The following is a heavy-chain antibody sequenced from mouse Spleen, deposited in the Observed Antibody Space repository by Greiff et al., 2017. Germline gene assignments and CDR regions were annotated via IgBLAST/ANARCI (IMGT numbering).Heavy chain of an antibody. CDR2: IYPGDGDT. CDR1: GYAFSSSW. J-gene: IGHJ2*01. V-gene: IGHV1-82*01. CDR3: ARGDGFDY. Sequence: QVQLQQSGPELVKPGASVKISCKASGYAFSSSWMNWVKQRPGKGLEWIGRIYPGDGDTNYNGKFKGKATLTADKSSSTAYMQLSSLTSEDSAVYFCARGDGFDYWGQGTTLTVSS. D-gene: IGHD2-3*01.